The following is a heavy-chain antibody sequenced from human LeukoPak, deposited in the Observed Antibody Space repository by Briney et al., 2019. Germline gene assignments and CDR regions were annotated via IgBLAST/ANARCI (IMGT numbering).Heavy chain of an antibody. Sequence: GESLKISCKGSGSRFTSYWIAWVRQLPGKGLEWMGIIYPGDSDTRYSPSFQGQVTISADRSISTAYLQWSSLKASDTAMYYCARPDNLPNAFDIWGQGTMVTVSS. D-gene: IGHD1-1*01. CDR1: GSRFTSYW. CDR3: ARPDNLPNAFDI. V-gene: IGHV5-51*01. CDR2: IYPGDSDT. J-gene: IGHJ3*02.